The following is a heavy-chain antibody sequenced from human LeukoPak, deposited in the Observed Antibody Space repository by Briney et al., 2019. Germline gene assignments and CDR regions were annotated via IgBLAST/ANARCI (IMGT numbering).Heavy chain of an antibody. CDR2: ISSSGSTI. Sequence: GGSLRLSCAASGFTFSDYYMSWIRQAPGKGQEWVSYISSSGSTIYYADSVKGRFTISRDNAKNSLYLQMNSLRAEDTAVYYCARAAWLGTYNWFDPWGQGTLVTVSS. CDR3: ARAAWLGTYNWFDP. J-gene: IGHJ5*02. D-gene: IGHD6-19*01. CDR1: GFTFSDYY. V-gene: IGHV3-11*01.